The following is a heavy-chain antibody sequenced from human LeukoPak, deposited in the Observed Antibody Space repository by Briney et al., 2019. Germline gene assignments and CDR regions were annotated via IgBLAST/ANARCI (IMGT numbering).Heavy chain of an antibody. CDR3: AREIMYYYYMDV. Sequence: SETLSLTCSLSGGSFDIYYWSWIRQSPAKGLEWIGFVFHTGTTKVNPSLRSRVTMSVDTSKNQFSLKLSSVTAADTAVYYCAREIMYYYYMDVWGKGTTVTVSS. CDR1: GGSFDIYY. D-gene: IGHD3-16*01. CDR2: VFHTGTT. J-gene: IGHJ6*03. V-gene: IGHV4-59*12.